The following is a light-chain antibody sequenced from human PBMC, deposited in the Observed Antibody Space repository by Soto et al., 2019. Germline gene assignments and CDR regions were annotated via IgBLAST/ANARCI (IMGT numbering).Light chain of an antibody. J-gene: IGLJ1*01. V-gene: IGLV2-14*01. CDR2: DVS. CDR1: SSDVGGYNY. CDR3: SSYTSSSTHV. Sequence: QSVLTQPASVSASPGQSITISCTGTSSDVGGYNYVSWYQQHPGKAPKLMIYDVSNRPSGVSDRFSGSKSGNTASLTISGLQDEDEADYDCSSYTSSSTHVFGTGTKLTVL.